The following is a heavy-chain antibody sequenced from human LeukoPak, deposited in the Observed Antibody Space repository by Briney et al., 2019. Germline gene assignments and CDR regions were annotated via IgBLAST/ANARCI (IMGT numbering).Heavy chain of an antibody. CDR1: GGSISSYY. CDR3: ARRYDSSGYFSR. Sequence: PSETLSLTCTVSGGSISSYYWSWIRQPPGKGLEWIGYIYYSGSTNYNPSLKSRVTISVDTSKNQFSLKLSSVTAADTAVYYCARRYDSSGYFSRWGQGTLVTVSS. J-gene: IGHJ4*02. D-gene: IGHD3-22*01. CDR2: IYYSGST. V-gene: IGHV4-59*12.